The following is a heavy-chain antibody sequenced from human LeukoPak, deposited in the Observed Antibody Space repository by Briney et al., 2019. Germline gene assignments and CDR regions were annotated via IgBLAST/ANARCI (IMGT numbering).Heavy chain of an antibody. CDR1: GYSFIGYF. J-gene: IGHJ5*02. D-gene: IGHD4-11*01. CDR3: ARSLTSNQGWFAP. Sequence: ASVKVSCKASGYSFIGYFMHWVRQAPGQGREWVGWINPNTGATKYAQKFQGRVILTRDTSINTVYMEVSSLRSDDPAVFYCARSLTSNQGWFAPWGQGTLVTVSS. CDR2: INPNTGAT. V-gene: IGHV1-2*02.